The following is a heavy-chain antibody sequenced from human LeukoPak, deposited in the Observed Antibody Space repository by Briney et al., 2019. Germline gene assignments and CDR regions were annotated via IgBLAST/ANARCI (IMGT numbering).Heavy chain of an antibody. CDR3: ARESHWGFEYWFDP. CDR1: GGSISSYY. J-gene: IGHJ5*02. CDR2: TYYSGST. Sequence: SETLSLTCSVSGGSISSYYWSWIRQPPGKGLEWIGYTYYSGSTYYNPSLKSRVTISVDTSKNQFSLKLSSVTAADTAVYYCARESHWGFEYWFDPWGQGTLVTVSS. D-gene: IGHD7-27*01. V-gene: IGHV4-59*12.